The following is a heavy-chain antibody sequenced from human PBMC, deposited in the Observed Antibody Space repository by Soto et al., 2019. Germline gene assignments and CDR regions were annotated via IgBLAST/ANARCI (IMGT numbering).Heavy chain of an antibody. CDR1: GFTFTSSA. D-gene: IGHD2-8*01. CDR3: AADATAWQQMVPSDY. V-gene: IGHV1-58*01. J-gene: IGHJ4*02. Sequence: RVSVKVSCKASGFTFTSSAFQWVRQARGQRLEWIGWIAVGSGYTNYAQRFQDRVTLTRDMSTATTYMELSRLTSEDTAIYYCAADATAWQQMVPSDYWGQGTLVTVS. CDR2: IAVGSGYT.